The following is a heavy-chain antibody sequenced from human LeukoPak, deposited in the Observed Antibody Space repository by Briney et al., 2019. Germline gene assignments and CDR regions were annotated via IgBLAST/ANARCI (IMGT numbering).Heavy chain of an antibody. Sequence: TGGSLRLSCAASGFTFDDYTMHWVRQAPGKGLEWVSLISWDGGSTYYADSVKGRFTISRDNSKNTLYLQMNSLRAEDTAVYYCARDSPPVVPAAMAYMDVWGKGTTVTVSS. CDR1: GFTFDDYT. J-gene: IGHJ6*03. D-gene: IGHD2-2*01. V-gene: IGHV3-43*01. CDR2: ISWDGGST. CDR3: ARDSPPVVPAAMAYMDV.